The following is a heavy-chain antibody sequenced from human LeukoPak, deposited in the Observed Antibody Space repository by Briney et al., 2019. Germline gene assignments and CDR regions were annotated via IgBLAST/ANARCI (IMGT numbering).Heavy chain of an antibody. CDR1: GGSISSSNW. CDR2: IYHSGST. CDR3: ARDSSSWIYYYYYGMDV. J-gene: IGHJ6*02. D-gene: IGHD6-13*01. V-gene: IGHV4-4*02. Sequence: SETLSLTCAVSGGSISSSNWWSWVRQPPGKGLEWIGEIYHSGSTNYNPSLKGRVTISVDKSKNQFSLKLSSVTAADTAVYYCARDSSSWIYYYYYGMDVWGQGTTVTVSS.